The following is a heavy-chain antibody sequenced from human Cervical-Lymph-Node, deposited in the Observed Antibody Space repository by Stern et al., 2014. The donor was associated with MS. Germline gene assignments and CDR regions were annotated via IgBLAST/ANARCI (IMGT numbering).Heavy chain of an antibody. CDR1: GYTFTNNW. V-gene: IGHV5-51*01. D-gene: IGHD2-2*02. Sequence: VQLVESGAEVKKPGESLKISCKGSGYTFTNNWIAWVRRMPGKGLECMGIIYPPDSNTRYSPSFQGQVTISVDKSSNPAYLQWSSLTASDSAMYYCARQGCGSTSCHSIDYWGQGTLITVSS. CDR3: ARQGCGSTSCHSIDY. J-gene: IGHJ4*02. CDR2: IYPPDSNT.